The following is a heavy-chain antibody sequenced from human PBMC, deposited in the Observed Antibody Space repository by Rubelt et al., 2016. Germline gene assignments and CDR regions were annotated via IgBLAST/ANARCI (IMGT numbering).Heavy chain of an antibody. Sequence: FTFSSYALHWVRQAPGKGLEWVALISYDGSNKYYADSVKGRFTISRDNSENTLYLQMNSLRADDTAVYYCARAPQVYCSYGLEVWGQGTTVTVSS. CDR2: ISYDGSNK. J-gene: IGHJ6*02. V-gene: IGHV3-30*04. CDR3: ARAPQVYCSYGLEV. D-gene: IGHD5/OR15-5a*01. CDR1: FTFSSYA.